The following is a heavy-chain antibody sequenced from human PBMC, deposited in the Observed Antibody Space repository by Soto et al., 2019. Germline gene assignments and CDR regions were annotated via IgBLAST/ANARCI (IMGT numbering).Heavy chain of an antibody. V-gene: IGHV3-30-3*01. J-gene: IGHJ6*02. Sequence: VQLVESGGGVVQPGRSLRLSCAASGFSFSAYTMHWVRQVPGKGLEWVAVISFGGNSKYYADSVKGRFTISRDNSDNRLYLQINNLREDDTALYYCARAGYSSSQGDYFYGMDVWGQGTTVTVSS. D-gene: IGHD6-13*01. CDR2: ISFGGNSK. CDR1: GFSFSAYT. CDR3: ARAGYSSSQGDYFYGMDV.